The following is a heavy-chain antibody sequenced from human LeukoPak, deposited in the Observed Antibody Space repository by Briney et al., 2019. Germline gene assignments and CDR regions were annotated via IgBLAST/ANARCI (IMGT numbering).Heavy chain of an antibody. CDR2: INPSGGST. J-gene: IGHJ6*02. Sequence: ASVKVSCKASGYTFTSYYMHWVRQAPGQGLEWRGIINPSGGSTSYAQKFQGRVTITRDTSTSTVYMELSSLRSEDTAVYYCARDGYSSSWYGYYYYYGMDVWGQGTTVTVSS. V-gene: IGHV1-46*01. D-gene: IGHD6-13*01. CDR1: GYTFTSYY. CDR3: ARDGYSSSWYGYYYYYGMDV.